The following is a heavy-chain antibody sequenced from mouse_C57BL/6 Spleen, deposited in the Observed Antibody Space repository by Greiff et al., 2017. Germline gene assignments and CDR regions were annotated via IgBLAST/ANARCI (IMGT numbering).Heavy chain of an antibody. D-gene: IGHD2-1*01. Sequence: QVQLQQSGAELVRPGTSVKLSCKASGYTFTSYWMHWVKQRPGQGLEWIGVIDPSDSYTNYNQKFKGKATLTVDTSSSTAYMQLSSLTSEDSAVYYCARGDYCNYGYFDVWGTGTSVTVSS. CDR3: ARGDYCNYGYFDV. CDR2: IDPSDSYT. V-gene: IGHV1-59*01. CDR1: GYTFTSYW. J-gene: IGHJ1*03.